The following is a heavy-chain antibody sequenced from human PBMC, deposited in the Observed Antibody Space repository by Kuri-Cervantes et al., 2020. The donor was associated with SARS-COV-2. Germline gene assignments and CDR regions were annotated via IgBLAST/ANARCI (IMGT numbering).Heavy chain of an antibody. CDR3: ATPQVGATDYYYYGMDV. D-gene: IGHD1-26*01. Sequence: ASVKVSCKASGYTFTSYGISWVRQAPGQGLEWMGWISAYNGNTNYAQKLQGRVTMTTDTSTSTAYMELSSLRSEDTAVYYCATPQVGATDYYYYGMDVWGQGTTVTVSS. V-gene: IGHV1-18*01. J-gene: IGHJ6*02. CDR2: ISAYNGNT. CDR1: GYTFTSYG.